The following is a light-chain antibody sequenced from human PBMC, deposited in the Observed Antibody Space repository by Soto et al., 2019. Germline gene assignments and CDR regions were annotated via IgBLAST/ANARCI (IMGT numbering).Light chain of an antibody. CDR1: SSYVGGYNY. Sequence: QSVLTQPASVSGAPGQSVTISCTGTSSYVGGYNYVSWYQQLPGKAPKLMIYDVSDRPSGVSNRFSGSKSGNTASLTISGLQAEDEADYYCRSYNSSRLYVFGTGTXVTVL. CDR2: DVS. J-gene: IGLJ1*01. V-gene: IGLV2-14*01. CDR3: RSYNSSRLYV.